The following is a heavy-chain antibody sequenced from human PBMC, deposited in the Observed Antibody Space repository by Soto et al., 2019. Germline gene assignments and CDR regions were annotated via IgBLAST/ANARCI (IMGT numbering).Heavy chain of an antibody. Sequence: GGSLRLSCAASGFTFSSYALNWVRQPPGKGLVWVSTISGNGGSTYYADSVKGRFTISRDNSKNTLYLQMNSLRAEDTAVYYCAKGGHGSRTDTANDYWGQGTLVTVSS. CDR1: GFTFSSYA. V-gene: IGHV3-23*01. D-gene: IGHD5-18*01. CDR2: ISGNGGST. J-gene: IGHJ4*02. CDR3: AKGGHGSRTDTANDY.